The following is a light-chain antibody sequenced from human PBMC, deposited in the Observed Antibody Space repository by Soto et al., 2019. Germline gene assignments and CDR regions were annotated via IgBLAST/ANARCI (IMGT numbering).Light chain of an antibody. J-gene: IGLJ1*01. CDR1: SSDVGSYNL. V-gene: IGLV2-23*01. Sequence: QAAVTSPGTVCGYLGVSVATSSTETSSDVGSYNLVSWYQQHPGKAPKLMIYEGSKRPSGVSNRFSGSKSGNTASLTISGLQAEDEADYYCCSYAGSSTYVFGTGTKVTVL. CDR2: EGS. CDR3: CSYAGSSTYV.